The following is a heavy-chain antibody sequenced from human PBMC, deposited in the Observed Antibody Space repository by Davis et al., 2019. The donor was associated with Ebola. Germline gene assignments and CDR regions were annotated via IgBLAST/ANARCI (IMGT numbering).Heavy chain of an antibody. D-gene: IGHD3-3*01. J-gene: IGHJ5*02. CDR2: IYHSGGT. CDR3: ARDTPRNYDFWSGLVWRCDNWFDP. CDR1: GYSISRGYY. V-gene: IGHV4-38-2*02. Sequence: PSETLSLTCTVSGYSISRGYYWRWIRQPPGKVLECIGSIYHSGGTYYNPSLKSRVTISVDTSKNQFSLKLSSVTAADTAVYYCARDTPRNYDFWSGLVWRCDNWFDPWGQGTLVTVSS.